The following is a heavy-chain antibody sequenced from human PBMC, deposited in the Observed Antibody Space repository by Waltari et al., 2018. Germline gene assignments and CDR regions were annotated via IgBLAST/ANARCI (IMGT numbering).Heavy chain of an antibody. CDR2: MNPKRGNT. D-gene: IGHD3-3*01. CDR1: GYTLTSYD. CDR3: AISYDWWSGSAINFDY. J-gene: IGHJ4*02. Sequence: QVQLVQSGAEVKKPGASVKVSCKASGYTLTSYDITWLRQATGPGLEWMGWMNPKRGNTGYEQKFQGRVNITRNTSISTGYMELSSLRSEDTAVYYCAISYDWWSGSAINFDYWGQGTLVTVSS. V-gene: IGHV1-8*03.